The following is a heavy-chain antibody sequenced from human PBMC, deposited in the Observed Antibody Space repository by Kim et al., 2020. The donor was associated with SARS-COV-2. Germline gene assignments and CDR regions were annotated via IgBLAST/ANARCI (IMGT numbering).Heavy chain of an antibody. CDR3: ASSLGWSGYSWFDP. CDR1: GGSISSYY. CDR2: IYYSGST. V-gene: IGHV4-59*01. J-gene: IGHJ5*02. Sequence: SETLSLTCTVSGGSISSYYWSWIRQPPGKGLEWIGYIYYSGSTNYNPSLKSRVTISVDTSKNQFSLKLSSVTAADTAVYYCASSLGWSGYSWFDPWGQGT. D-gene: IGHD3-3*01.